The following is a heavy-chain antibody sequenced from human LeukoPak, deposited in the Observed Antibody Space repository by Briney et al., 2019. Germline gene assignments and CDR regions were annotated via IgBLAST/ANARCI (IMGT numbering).Heavy chain of an antibody. J-gene: IGHJ4*02. CDR1: GFTFSSYA. CDR3: ARAGYGLPFDY. V-gene: IGHV3-64*01. Sequence: GGSLRLSCVASGFTFSSYAMHWVRQAPGKGLEYVSAISSNGGSTYYANSVKGRFTISRDNSKNTLYLQMGSLRAEDMAVYYCARAGYGLPFDYWGQGTLVTVSS. CDR2: ISSNGGST. D-gene: IGHD5-18*01.